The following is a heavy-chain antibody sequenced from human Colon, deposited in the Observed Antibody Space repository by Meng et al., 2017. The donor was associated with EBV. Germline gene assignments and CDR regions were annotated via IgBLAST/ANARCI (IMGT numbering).Heavy chain of an antibody. CDR2: MNQSGST. V-gene: IGHV4-34*01. CDR3: ARRRYYYGSGSYHSYYFDY. J-gene: IGHJ4*02. D-gene: IGHD3-10*01. CDR1: GGPSSNFY. Sequence: QVPLEQGGAGLLKPSETLSLTCAVYGGPSSNFYWSWIRQPPGKGLEWIGEMNQSGSTNYNPSLKSRVTISVDTSKNQFSLKLNSVTAADTAVYYCARRRYYYGSGSYHSYYFDYWGQGALVTVSS.